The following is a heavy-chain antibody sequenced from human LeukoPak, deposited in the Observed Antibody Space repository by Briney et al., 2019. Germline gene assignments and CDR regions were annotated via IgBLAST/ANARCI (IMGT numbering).Heavy chain of an antibody. V-gene: IGHV4-59*01. D-gene: IGHD1/OR15-1a*01. CDR2: IYYRVTS. J-gene: IGHJ4*02. CDR3: ATDLGSLRTIY. Sequence: PSETLSLTCTVSGDSISTYYWSWIRQPPGKGLEWIGYIYYRVTSDYNPSLKSRVTMSVDMSTRQISLKLSSVTAADTAVYYCATDLGSLRTIYWGQGTLVTVSS. CDR1: GDSISTYY.